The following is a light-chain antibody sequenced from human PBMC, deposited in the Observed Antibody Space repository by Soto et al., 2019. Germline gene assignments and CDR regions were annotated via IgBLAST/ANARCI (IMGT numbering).Light chain of an antibody. CDR2: AAS. CDR1: QGISSW. J-gene: IGKJ5*01. V-gene: IGKV1-12*01. CDR3: QQTNSFPLN. Sequence: DIQMTQSPSSVSASVGDRVTITCRASQGISSWLVWYQQKPGKAPKLLIYAASSLQSGVPSRFSGSGSGTDFTLTISSLPPEDFATYYCQQTNSFPLNFGKGTRLEIK.